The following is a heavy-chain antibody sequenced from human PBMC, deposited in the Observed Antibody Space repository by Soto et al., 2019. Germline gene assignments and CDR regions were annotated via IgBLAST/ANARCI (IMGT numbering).Heavy chain of an antibody. V-gene: IGHV3-30*18. J-gene: IGHJ4*02. CDR3: AKDNTLRLAPAAMLDS. D-gene: IGHD2-2*01. CDR2: ISYDGSNK. CDR1: GFTFSSYG. Sequence: PGGSLRLSCAASGFTFSSYGMHWVRQAPGKGLEWVAVISYDGSNKYYADSVKGRFTISRDNSKNTLYLQMNSLRAEDTAVYYCAKDNTLRLAPAAMLDSRGQGTLVPVSS.